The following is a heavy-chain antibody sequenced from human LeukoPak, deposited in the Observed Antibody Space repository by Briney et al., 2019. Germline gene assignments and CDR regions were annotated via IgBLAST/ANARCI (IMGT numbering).Heavy chain of an antibody. V-gene: IGHV1-69*13. CDR2: IIPIFGTA. Sequence: ASVKVSCKASGGTFSSYAISWVRQAPGQGLEWMGGIIPIFGTANYAQKFQGRVTITADESTSTAYMELRSLRSDDTAVYYCARDLERYYDLEGRSGYWGQGTLVTVSS. CDR1: GGTFSSYA. CDR3: ARDLERYYDLEGRSGY. D-gene: IGHD3-3*01. J-gene: IGHJ4*02.